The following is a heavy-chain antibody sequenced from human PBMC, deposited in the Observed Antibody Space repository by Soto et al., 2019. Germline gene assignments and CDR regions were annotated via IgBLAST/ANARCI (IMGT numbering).Heavy chain of an antibody. CDR1: GCSSSSYY. CDR3: TSSSSTVTTLAY. J-gene: IGHJ4*02. CDR2: IYHSGST. V-gene: IGHV4-59*12. Sequence: PLETLSLTCTFSGCSSSSYYWSWIRQPPGKGLEWVGYIYHSGSTYYNPSLKSRVTISIDRSKNQFSLKLSSVTAADTAVYYCTSSSSTVTTLAYWGQGTLVTVSP. D-gene: IGHD2-2*01.